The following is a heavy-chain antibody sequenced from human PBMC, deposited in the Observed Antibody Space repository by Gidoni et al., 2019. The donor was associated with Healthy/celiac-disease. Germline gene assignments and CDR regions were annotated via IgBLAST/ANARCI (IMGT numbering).Heavy chain of an antibody. CDR1: GGSISSYY. CDR3: ARVYYYYDSSGYYYPGAFDI. V-gene: IGHV4-59*01. Sequence: QVQLQESVPGLVKPSETLSLTCTVSGGSISSYYWSWIRQPPGKGLEWIGYIYYSGSPNYNPSLKSRVTISVDTSKNQFSLKLSSVTAADTAVYYCARVYYYYDSSGYYYPGAFDIWGQGTMVTVSS. CDR2: IYYSGSP. D-gene: IGHD3-22*01. J-gene: IGHJ3*02.